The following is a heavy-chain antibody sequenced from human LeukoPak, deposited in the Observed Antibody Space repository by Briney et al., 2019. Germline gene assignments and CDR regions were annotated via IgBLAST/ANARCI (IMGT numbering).Heavy chain of an antibody. J-gene: IGHJ1*01. CDR1: GYTFTSYY. CDR2: INPSGGST. CDR3: ARGGNEAVADAEYFHH. V-gene: IGHV1-46*01. D-gene: IGHD6-19*01. Sequence: ASVRVSCKASGYTFTSYYMHWMRQAPGQGLEWMGIINPSGGSTSYAQNFQGRVTMTSDMSTNTIYMELTSLRSEDTAVYSCARGGNEAVADAEYFHHWGQGTLVTVSS.